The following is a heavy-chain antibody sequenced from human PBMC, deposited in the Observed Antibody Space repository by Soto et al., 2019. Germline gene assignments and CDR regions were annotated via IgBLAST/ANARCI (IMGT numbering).Heavy chain of an antibody. CDR3: ARYFWSGYQGF. CDR1: GYSFTSYG. D-gene: IGHD3-3*01. Sequence: QVPVVQSGAEVKKPGASMKVSCKASGYSFTSYGISWVRQAPGQGLEWMGWINPYNGDTNYEQKLQGRGTMTTGTSTGTAYVELRSLICDGTAVYYCARYFWSGYQGFWGQGTVLTVPS. J-gene: IGHJ4*02. V-gene: IGHV1-18*01. CDR2: INPYNGDT.